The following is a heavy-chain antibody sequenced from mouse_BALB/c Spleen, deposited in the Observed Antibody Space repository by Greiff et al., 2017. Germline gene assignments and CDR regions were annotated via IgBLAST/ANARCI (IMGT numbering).Heavy chain of an antibody. CDR1: GFNIKDYY. CDR3: ARPSYYGRGAPYFDY. CDR2: IDPENGNT. V-gene: IGHV14-1*02. D-gene: IGHD1-1*01. Sequence: EVQLQQSGAELVRPGALVKLSCKASGFNIKDYYMHWVKQRPEQGLEWIGWIDPENGNTIYDPKFQGKASITADTSSNTAYLQLSSLTSEDTAVYYCARPSYYGRGAPYFDYWGQGTTLTVSS. J-gene: IGHJ2*01.